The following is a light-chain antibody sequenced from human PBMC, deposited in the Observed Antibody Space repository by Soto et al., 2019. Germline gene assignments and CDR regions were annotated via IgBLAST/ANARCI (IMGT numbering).Light chain of an antibody. CDR2: EVS. CDR1: SSDVGAYNY. CDR3: SSYTSRSNYV. Sequence: QSALTQPASVSGSPGQSITISCTGTSSDVGAYNYVSWYQQHPGKAPKLMIYEVSNRPSGVSNRFSGSRSGNTASLTISGLQAEDEADYYCSSYTSRSNYVFGEGTKLTVL. J-gene: IGLJ3*02. V-gene: IGLV2-14*01.